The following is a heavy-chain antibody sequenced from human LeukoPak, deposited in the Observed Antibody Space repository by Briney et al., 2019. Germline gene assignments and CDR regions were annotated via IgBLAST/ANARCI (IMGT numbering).Heavy chain of an antibody. CDR3: ARENMVRGSYFDY. CDR2: IYYSGST. D-gene: IGHD3-10*01. V-gene: IGHV4-39*07. Sequence: ETLSLTCTVSGGSISSSSYYWGWIRQPPGKGLEWIGSIYYSGSTYYNPSLKSRVTISVDTSKNQFSLKLSSVTAADTAVYYCARENMVRGSYFDYWGQGTLVTVSS. J-gene: IGHJ4*02. CDR1: GGSISSSSYY.